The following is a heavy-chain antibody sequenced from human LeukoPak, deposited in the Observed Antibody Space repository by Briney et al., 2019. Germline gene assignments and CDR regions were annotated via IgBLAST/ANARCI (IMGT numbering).Heavy chain of an antibody. CDR3: AKDMTLRPLTVLAY. CDR1: GFTFDDYA. Sequence: GRSLRLSCAASGFTFDDYAMHWVRQAPGKGLEWVSGISWNSGSIGYADSVKGRFTISRDNAKNSLYLQMNSLRAEDTALYYCAKDMTLRPLTVLAYWGQGTLVTVSS. D-gene: IGHD2-8*02. CDR2: ISWNSGSI. V-gene: IGHV3-9*01. J-gene: IGHJ4*02.